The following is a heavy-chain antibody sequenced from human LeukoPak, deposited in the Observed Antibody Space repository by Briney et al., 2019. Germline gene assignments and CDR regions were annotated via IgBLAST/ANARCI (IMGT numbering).Heavy chain of an antibody. CDR1: GFTFSSYD. CDR2: IWYDGSNK. J-gene: IGHJ4*02. CDR3: ARRGDSYSFDY. Sequence: GRSLRLSCAASGFTFSSYDMHWVRQAPGKGLEWVAAIWYDGSNKYYADSVKGRFTISRDSSKNTLSLQMNSLRAEDTAVYYCARRGDSYSFDYWGQGTLVTVSS. D-gene: IGHD2-21*02. V-gene: IGHV3-33*01.